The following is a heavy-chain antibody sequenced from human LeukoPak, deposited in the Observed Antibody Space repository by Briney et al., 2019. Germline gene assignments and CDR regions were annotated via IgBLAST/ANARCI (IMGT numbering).Heavy chain of an antibody. CDR3: ASTSSIVGATGWFDP. CDR1: GYTFTGYY. Sequence: ASVKVSCKASGYTFTGYYMHWVRQAPGQGLEWMGWISAYNGNTNYAQKLQGRVTMTTDTSTSTAYMELRRLRSDDTAVYYCASTSSIVGATGWFDPWGQGTLVTVSS. CDR2: ISAYNGNT. J-gene: IGHJ5*02. D-gene: IGHD1-26*01. V-gene: IGHV1-18*04.